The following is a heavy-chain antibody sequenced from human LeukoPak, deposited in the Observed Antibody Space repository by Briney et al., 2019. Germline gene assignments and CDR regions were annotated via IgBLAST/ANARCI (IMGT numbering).Heavy chain of an antibody. CDR1: GFTFSSYA. CDR3: TCIAARRGVDY. J-gene: IGHJ4*02. V-gene: IGHV3-74*01. Sequence: GGSLRLSCAASGFTFSSYAMSWVRQAPGKGLVWVSRINSDGSSTSYADSVKGRFTISRDNAKNTLYLQMNSLRAEDTAVYYCTCIAARRGVDYWGQGTLVTVSS. D-gene: IGHD6-6*01. CDR2: INSDGSST.